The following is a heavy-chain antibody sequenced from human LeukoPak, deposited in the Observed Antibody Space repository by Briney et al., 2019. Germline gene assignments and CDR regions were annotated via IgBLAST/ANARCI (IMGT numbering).Heavy chain of an antibody. V-gene: IGHV4-38-2*01. Sequence: SETLSLTCAVSGDFVTTGYYWGWVRQPPGKGLELIGSIYHTGSTYYSPSLKSRVTITVDTSKNQFSLRLYPVTAADTAVYYCTKGDTIVGVDPKFHYYYIGVRGKGTTVAVSS. CDR2: IYHTGST. CDR1: GDFVTTGYY. CDR3: TKGDTIVGVDPKFHYYYIGV. D-gene: IGHD3-3*01. J-gene: IGHJ6*03.